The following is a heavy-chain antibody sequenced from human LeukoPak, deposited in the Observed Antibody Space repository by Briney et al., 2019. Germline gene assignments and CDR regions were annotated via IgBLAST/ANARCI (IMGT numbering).Heavy chain of an antibody. Sequence: GGSLRLSCAASGFTFSSYEMNWVRQAPGKGLEWVALISYDGSNKYYADSVKGRFTISRDNSKNTLYLQMNSLRTEDTAVYYCARGQRAHVEWSNYMDVWGKGTTVIVSS. CDR1: GFTFSSYE. CDR3: ARGQRAHVEWSNYMDV. D-gene: IGHD3-3*01. V-gene: IGHV3-30*04. CDR2: ISYDGSNK. J-gene: IGHJ6*03.